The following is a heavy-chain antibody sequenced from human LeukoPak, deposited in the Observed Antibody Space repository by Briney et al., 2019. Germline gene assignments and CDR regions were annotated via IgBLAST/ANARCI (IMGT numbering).Heavy chain of an antibody. J-gene: IGHJ4*02. CDR2: ISYDGSNK. Sequence: GSLRLSCAASGFTFSSYGMHWVRQAPGKGLEWVAVISYDGSNKYYADSVKGRFTISRDNSKNTLYLKMNSLRAEDTAVYYCAKDGSLLVTARIDYWGQGTLVTVS. V-gene: IGHV3-30*18. D-gene: IGHD2-21*02. CDR1: GFTFSSYG. CDR3: AKDGSLLVTARIDY.